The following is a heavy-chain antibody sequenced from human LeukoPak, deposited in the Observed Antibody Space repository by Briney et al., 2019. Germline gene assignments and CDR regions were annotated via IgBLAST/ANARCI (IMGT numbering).Heavy chain of an antibody. J-gene: IGHJ4*02. D-gene: IGHD5-12*01. Sequence: ASVKVSWKASGYTFTSYGISWVRQAPGQGLEWMGWISAYNGNTNYAQKLQGRVTMTTDTSTSTAYMELRSLRSDDTAVYYCARDNSAGGYDAPGYFDYWGQGTLVTVSS. CDR1: GYTFTSYG. CDR2: ISAYNGNT. CDR3: ARDNSAGGYDAPGYFDY. V-gene: IGHV1-18*04.